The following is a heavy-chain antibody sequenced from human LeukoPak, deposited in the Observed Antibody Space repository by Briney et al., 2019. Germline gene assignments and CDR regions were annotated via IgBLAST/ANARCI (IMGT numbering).Heavy chain of an antibody. Sequence: SETLSLTCAVYGGSFSGYYWSWIRQPPGKGLEGIGEINHSGSTNYNPSLKSRVTISVDTSKNQFSLKLSSVTAADTAVYYCARLALDTATGASSPLNYWGQGTLVTVSS. CDR2: INHSGST. CDR3: ARLALDTATGASSPLNY. CDR1: GGSFSGYY. D-gene: IGHD5-18*01. J-gene: IGHJ4*02. V-gene: IGHV4-34*01.